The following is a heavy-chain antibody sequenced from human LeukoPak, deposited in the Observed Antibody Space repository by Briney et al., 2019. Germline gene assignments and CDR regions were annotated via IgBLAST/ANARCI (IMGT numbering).Heavy chain of an antibody. V-gene: IGHV3-23*01. J-gene: IGHJ4*02. D-gene: IGHD1-1*01. Sequence: GGSLRLSCAASGFTFSSYAMSWVRQAPGKGLEWVATISGSDGRTYYADSVRGRFTISRDNSKNTLYLQMNSLRAEDTAVYYCARDNTGPGHDYFDYWGQGTLVTVSS. CDR2: ISGSDGRT. CDR1: GFTFSSYA. CDR3: ARDNTGPGHDYFDY.